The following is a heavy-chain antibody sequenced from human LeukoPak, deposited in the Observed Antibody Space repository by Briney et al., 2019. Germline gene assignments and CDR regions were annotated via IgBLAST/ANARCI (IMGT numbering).Heavy chain of an antibody. CDR2: INRDESNT. CDR3: GRGNYYGMDV. J-gene: IGHJ6*02. CDR1: GFTFSSYW. Sequence: PGGSLRLSCAASGFTFSSYWIHWVRQAPGKGLVWVPCINRDESNTNYADSVKGRFTISRDNAKNTLYLQMNSLRAEDTAVYYCGRGNYYGMDVWGQGTTVTVSS. V-gene: IGHV3-74*01.